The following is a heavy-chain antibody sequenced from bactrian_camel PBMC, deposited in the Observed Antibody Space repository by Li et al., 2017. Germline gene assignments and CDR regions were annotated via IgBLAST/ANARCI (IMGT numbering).Heavy chain of an antibody. Sequence: HVQLVESGGGSVQAGGSLRLSCVASLDINSTPCMGWFRQAPGKDREGVATIATRDSKTDYADSVKGRFTISQDSSKNTLYLRMNSLKPEDTAMYYCAANYGRSRCPTSWYEYVYRGQGTQVTVS. V-gene: IGHV3S54*01. CDR1: LDINSTPC. CDR2: IATRDSKT. D-gene: IGHD5*01. J-gene: IGHJ4*01. CDR3: AANYGRSRCPTSWYEYVY.